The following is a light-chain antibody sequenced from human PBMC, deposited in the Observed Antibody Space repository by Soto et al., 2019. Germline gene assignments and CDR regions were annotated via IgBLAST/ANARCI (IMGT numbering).Light chain of an antibody. CDR1: QSVSSN. CDR3: QQYKDWRT. V-gene: IGKV3-15*01. Sequence: EIVMTQSPATLSVSPGERATLSCRASQSVSSNLAWYQQKRGQAPRLLIYGASTWATGIPARFSGSGSGTEFTLTISSLQSEDFAVYYCQQYKDWRTFGQGTKLEIK. CDR2: GAS. J-gene: IGKJ2*01.